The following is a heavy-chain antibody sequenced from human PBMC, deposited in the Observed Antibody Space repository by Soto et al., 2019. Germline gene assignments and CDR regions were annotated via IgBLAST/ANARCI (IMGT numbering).Heavy chain of an antibody. V-gene: IGHV1-69*12. CDR3: AEKPYYYDSSGYPIYGMDV. D-gene: IGHD3-22*01. CDR2: IIPIFCTA. J-gene: IGHJ6*02. CDR1: GGTFSSYA. Sequence: QVQLVQSGAAVKKPGSSVKVSCKASGGTFSSYAIIWVRQAPGQGLEWMGGIIPIFCTANYAQKFQGRVTITADECTSTAYMELSGLRSEDTAVYYCAEKPYYYDSSGYPIYGMDVWGQGTTVTVSS.